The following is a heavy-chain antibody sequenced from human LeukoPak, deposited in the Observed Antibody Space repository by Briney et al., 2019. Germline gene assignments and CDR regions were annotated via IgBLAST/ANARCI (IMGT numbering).Heavy chain of an antibody. CDR3: ATRPPGESYVPYFDY. J-gene: IGHJ4*02. V-gene: IGHV4-59*01. CDR1: GGSISFYF. Sequence: SETLSLTCTVSGGSISFYFWSWIRQPPGKGLEWIGYIYYSGNTNYNPSLKSRVTISVDTSKNQFSLKLSSVTAADTAVYYCATRPPGESYVPYFDYWGQGTPVTVSS. CDR2: IYYSGNT. D-gene: IGHD2-2*01.